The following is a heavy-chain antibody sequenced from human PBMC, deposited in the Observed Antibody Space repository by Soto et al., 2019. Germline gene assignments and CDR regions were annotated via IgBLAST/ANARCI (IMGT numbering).Heavy chain of an antibody. CDR1: GGTFSSYT. CDR3: ARAKNENWGSYITYYYYGMDV. J-gene: IGHJ6*02. CDR2: IIPILGIA. Sequence: QVQLVQSGAEVKKPGSSVKVSCKASGGTFSSYTISWVRQAPGQGLEWMGRIIPILGIANYAQKFQGRVTITADKSTSTAYMELSSLRSEETAVYYCARAKNENWGSYITYYYYGMDVWGQGTTVTVSS. D-gene: IGHD7-27*01. V-gene: IGHV1-69*02.